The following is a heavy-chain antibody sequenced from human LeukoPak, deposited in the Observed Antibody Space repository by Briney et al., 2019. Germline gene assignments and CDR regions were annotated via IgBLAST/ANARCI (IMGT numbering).Heavy chain of an antibody. CDR3: ARETTVIKKIDY. J-gene: IGHJ4*02. D-gene: IGHD4-17*01. Sequence: GGSLRLSCAASGFTFSNYNMNWVRQAPGKAMEWVSSITSSGTYIFYADSVKGRFTISRDNAKNSLYLQMNSLRDEDTAIYYCARETTVIKKIDYWGQGTLVTVSS. CDR1: GFTFSNYN. V-gene: IGHV3-21*01. CDR2: ITSSGTYI.